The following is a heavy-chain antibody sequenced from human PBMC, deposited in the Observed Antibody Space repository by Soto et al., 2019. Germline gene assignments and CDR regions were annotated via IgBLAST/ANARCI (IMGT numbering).Heavy chain of an antibody. CDR2: SRNKANSYTT. D-gene: IGHD3-22*01. CDR1: GFTLSDHH. Sequence: PGGSLRLSCAASGFTLSDHHVDWVRQAPGKGLEWVGRSRNKANSYTTGYVASLKGRFTISRDDSKNSLFLQMSSLRTEDTAVYYCARTYPYSNDFYSDSWGQGTLVTVSS. J-gene: IGHJ5*01. V-gene: IGHV3-72*01. CDR3: ARTYPYSNDFYSDS.